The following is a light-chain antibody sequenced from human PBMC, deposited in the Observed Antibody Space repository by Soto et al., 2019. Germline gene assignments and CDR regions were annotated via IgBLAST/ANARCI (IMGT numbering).Light chain of an antibody. Sequence: QSVLTQPPSVSAAPGQKVTISCSGSSSNVGNNYVSWYQQLLGTAPKLLIYENNKRPPGIPDRFSGSKSGTSATLGITGLQTGDEADYYCGTWDSSLSAGVFGGGTKLTVL. V-gene: IGLV1-51*02. J-gene: IGLJ3*02. CDR2: ENN. CDR1: SSNVGNNY. CDR3: GTWDSSLSAGV.